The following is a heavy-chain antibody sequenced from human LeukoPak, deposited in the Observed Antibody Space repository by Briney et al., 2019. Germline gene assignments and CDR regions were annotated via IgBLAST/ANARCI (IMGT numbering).Heavy chain of an antibody. J-gene: IGHJ3*02. D-gene: IGHD3-3*01. CDR1: GYTLTELS. Sequence: ASVKVSCKVSGYTLTELSMHWVRQAPGKGLEWMGGFGPEDGETIYAQKFQGRVTMTEDTSTDTAYMELSSLRSEDTAVYYCARDTPPLLRSLGDDAFDIWGQGTMVTVSS. CDR2: FGPEDGET. CDR3: ARDTPPLLRSLGDDAFDI. V-gene: IGHV1-24*01.